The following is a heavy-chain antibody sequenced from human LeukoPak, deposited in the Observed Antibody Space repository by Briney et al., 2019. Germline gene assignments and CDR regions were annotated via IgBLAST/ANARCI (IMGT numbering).Heavy chain of an antibody. V-gene: IGHV3-21*01. CDR3: ARDDGSYYDSRGVDY. CDR1: GFTFSSYM. J-gene: IGHJ4*02. D-gene: IGHD3-22*01. CDR2: TSTSSSYI. Sequence: GGSLRLSCAASGFTFSSYMMNWVRQAPGKGLEWVSSTSTSSSYIYYADSVKGRFTISRDNARNSVYLQMNSLRADDTAVYYCARDDGSYYDSRGVDYWGQGTLVTVSS.